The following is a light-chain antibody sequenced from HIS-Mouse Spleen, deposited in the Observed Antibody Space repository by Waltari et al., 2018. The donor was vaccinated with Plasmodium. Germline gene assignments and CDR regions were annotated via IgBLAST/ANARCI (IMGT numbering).Light chain of an antibody. Sequence: QSALTQPASVSGSPGQSIPLPCPGTSSHVGSYNLVPWYQQHPGKAPKLMIYEGSKRPSGVSNRFSGSKSGNTASLTISGLQAEDEADYYCCSYAGSSTFVVFGGGTKLTVL. CDR2: EGS. V-gene: IGLV2-23*03. CDR3: CSYAGSSTFVV. CDR1: SSHVGSYNL. J-gene: IGLJ2*01.